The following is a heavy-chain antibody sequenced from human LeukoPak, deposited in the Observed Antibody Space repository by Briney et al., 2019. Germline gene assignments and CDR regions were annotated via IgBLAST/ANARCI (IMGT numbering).Heavy chain of an antibody. Sequence: GASVKVSCKTSGYIFSDHHLHWLRQAPGQEPEWMAWINPATGGTQYKQKFQGRITVTRDTSIRTTYMELSSLTSGDTAVYYCARGWSGGDDNWGQGTLVTVSS. CDR1: GYIFSDHH. CDR3: ARGWSGGDDN. CDR2: INPATGGT. J-gene: IGHJ4*02. D-gene: IGHD3-3*01. V-gene: IGHV1-2*02.